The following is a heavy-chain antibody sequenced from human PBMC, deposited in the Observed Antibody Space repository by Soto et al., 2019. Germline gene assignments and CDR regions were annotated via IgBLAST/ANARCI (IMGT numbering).Heavy chain of an antibody. V-gene: IGHV4-34*01. D-gene: IGHD2-15*01. CDR1: GGAFRGYY. J-gene: IGHJ5*02. Sequence: QVQLQQGGAGLLKPSETLSLTCAVYGGAFRGYYWSWIRQPPGKGLEWLGEINDSGSTNYNPSLKCRITISLDRSKKEISLRLSSGTAADATVYYCERERGRYCSGESCYPFGPWCQIALVTVSS. CDR3: ERERGRYCSGESCYPFGP. CDR2: INDSGST.